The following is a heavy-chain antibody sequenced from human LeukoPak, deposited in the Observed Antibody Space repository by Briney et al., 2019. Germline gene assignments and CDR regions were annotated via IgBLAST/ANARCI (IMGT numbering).Heavy chain of an antibody. D-gene: IGHD3-3*01. Sequence: ASVKVSCKASGYTFTSYGISWVRQAPGQWLEWIGWISAYNGNTNYAQKLQGRVTMTTDTSTSTAYMELRSLRSDDTAVYYCARDGTDFWSGYYTNWFDPWGQGTLVTVSS. CDR1: GYTFTSYG. CDR2: ISAYNGNT. J-gene: IGHJ5*02. CDR3: ARDGTDFWSGYYTNWFDP. V-gene: IGHV1-18*01.